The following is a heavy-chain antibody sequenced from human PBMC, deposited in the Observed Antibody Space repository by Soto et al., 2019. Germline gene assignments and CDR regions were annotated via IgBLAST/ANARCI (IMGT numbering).Heavy chain of an antibody. D-gene: IGHD2-15*01. CDR3: ARDRRWEDIVVVVAAVPRYGMDV. CDR1: GGTFSSYA. V-gene: IGHV1-69*13. Sequence: GASVKVSCKASGGTFSSYAISWVRQAPGQGLEWMGGIIPIFGTANYAQKFQGRVTITADESTSTAYMELSSLRSEDTAVYYCARDRRWEDIVVVVAAVPRYGMDVWGQGTTVTVSS. CDR2: IIPIFGTA. J-gene: IGHJ6*02.